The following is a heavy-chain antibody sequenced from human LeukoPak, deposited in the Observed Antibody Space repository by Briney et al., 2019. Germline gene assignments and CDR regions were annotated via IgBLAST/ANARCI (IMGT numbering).Heavy chain of an antibody. J-gene: IGHJ6*03. Sequence: NPGVSLRLSCAASGFIFSSYSMNWVRQAPGKGLVGVISISSSSYIYYADSVKGLYTSSRDNAKNTLYLQMNSLRGEDTAVYYYARGTWATLYYYYMDVWGKGTTVTVSS. CDR1: GFIFSSYS. CDR2: ISSSSYI. V-gene: IGHV3-21*01. CDR3: ARGTWATLYYYYMDV. D-gene: IGHD5-24*01.